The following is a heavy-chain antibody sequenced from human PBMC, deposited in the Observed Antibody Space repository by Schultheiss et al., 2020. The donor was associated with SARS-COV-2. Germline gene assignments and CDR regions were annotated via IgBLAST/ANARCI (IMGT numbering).Heavy chain of an antibody. J-gene: IGHJ4*02. CDR3: AKGTYYYDSSGYRPFDY. CDR1: GFTFSSYA. D-gene: IGHD3-22*01. Sequence: GGSLRLSCAASGFTFSSYAMHWVRQAPGKGLEWVSGISWNSGSIGYADSVKGRFTISRDNAKNSLYLQMNSLRAEDTALYYCAKGTYYYDSSGYRPFDYWGQGTLVTVSS. V-gene: IGHV3-9*01. CDR2: ISWNSGSI.